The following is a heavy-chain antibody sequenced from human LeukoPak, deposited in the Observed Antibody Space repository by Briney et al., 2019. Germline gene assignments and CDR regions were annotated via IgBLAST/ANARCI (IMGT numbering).Heavy chain of an antibody. D-gene: IGHD4-17*01. CDR3: ARGTVTTPLGY. CDR1: GFTFSSYE. J-gene: IGHJ4*02. Sequence: PGGSLRLSCAASGFTFSSYEMNWVRQAPGKGLEWVSYISSSGSTIYYADSVKGRFTISRDNAKNSLYLQMNSLRAEDTAVYYCARGTVTTPLGYWGQGTLVTVSS. CDR2: ISSSGSTI. V-gene: IGHV3-48*03.